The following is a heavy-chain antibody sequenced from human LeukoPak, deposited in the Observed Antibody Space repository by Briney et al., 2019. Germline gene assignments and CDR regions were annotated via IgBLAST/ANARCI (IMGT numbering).Heavy chain of an antibody. V-gene: IGHV1-69*06. J-gene: IGHJ3*02. CDR3: ARDSDNYYDSSGYYSFDI. Sequence: SVKVSCKASGGTFSSYAISWVRQAPGQGLEWMGGIIPIFGTANYAQKFQGRVTITADKSTSTAYMELSSLRSEDTAVYYCARDSDNYYDSSGYYSFDIWGQGTMVTVSS. CDR1: GGTFSSYA. CDR2: IIPIFGTA. D-gene: IGHD3-22*01.